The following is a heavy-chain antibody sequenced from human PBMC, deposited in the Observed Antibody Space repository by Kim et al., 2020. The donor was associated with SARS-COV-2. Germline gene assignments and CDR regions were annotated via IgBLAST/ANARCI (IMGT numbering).Heavy chain of an antibody. CDR2: ISGSGGST. D-gene: IGHD6-13*01. J-gene: IGHJ4*02. CDR1: GFTFSSYA. CDR3: ARAQQLLLRWDFDY. Sequence: GGSLRLSCAASGFTFSSYAMSWVRQAPGKGLEWVSAISGSGGSTYYADSVKGRFTISRDNSKNTLYLQMNSLRAEDTAVYYCARAQQLLLRWDFDYWGQGTLVTVSS. V-gene: IGHV3-23*01.